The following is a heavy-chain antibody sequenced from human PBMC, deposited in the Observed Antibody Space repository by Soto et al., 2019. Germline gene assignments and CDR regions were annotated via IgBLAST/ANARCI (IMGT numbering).Heavy chain of an antibody. J-gene: IGHJ6*02. CDR1: GFTFSSYA. Sequence: EVQVLESGGGLVQPGGSPRLSCAASGFTFSSYAMSWVRQAPGKGLEWVSGISGSGGSTYYADSVKGRFTISRDNSKNTLYLQMNSLRAEDTAVYYCAKRAGSSSGLLYYYYYGMDVWGQGTTVTVSS. D-gene: IGHD6-19*01. CDR2: ISGSGGST. V-gene: IGHV3-23*01. CDR3: AKRAGSSSGLLYYYYYGMDV.